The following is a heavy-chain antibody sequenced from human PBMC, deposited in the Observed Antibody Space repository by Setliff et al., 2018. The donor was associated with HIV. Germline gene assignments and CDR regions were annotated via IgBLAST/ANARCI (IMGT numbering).Heavy chain of an antibody. J-gene: IGHJ4*02. V-gene: IGHV1-69*10. CDR2: IMSILRIA. CDR3: AKELSYCSGGNCYFDS. D-gene: IGHD2-15*01. Sequence: EASVKVSCKASGGSFTSFAISWVRQAPGQGLEWMGGIMSILRIANYAQKFQGRVTITADKSTRTAYMELSSLRSEDTAVYYCAKELSYCSGGNCYFDSWGQGTLVTVSS. CDR1: GGSFTSFA.